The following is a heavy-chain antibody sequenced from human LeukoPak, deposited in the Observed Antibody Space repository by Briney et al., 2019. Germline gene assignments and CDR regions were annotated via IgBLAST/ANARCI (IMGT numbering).Heavy chain of an antibody. CDR1: GFTFDDYA. D-gene: IGHD2-2*01. V-gene: IGHV3-9*01. CDR2: ISWNSGGI. J-gene: IGHJ6*02. CDR3: ARGDCSSTSCYPYYYYGMDV. Sequence: GGSLRLSCAASGFTFDDYAMHWVRQAPGKGLEWVSGISWNSGGIGYADSVKGRFTISRDNAKNSLYLQMNSLRTEDTALYYCARGDCSSTSCYPYYYYGMDVWGQGTTVTVSS.